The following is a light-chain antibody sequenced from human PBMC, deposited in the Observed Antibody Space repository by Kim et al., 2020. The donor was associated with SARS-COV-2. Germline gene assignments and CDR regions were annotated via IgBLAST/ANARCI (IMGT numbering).Light chain of an antibody. CDR3: QQYNNWPLT. J-gene: IGKJ4*01. Sequence: SVSPGEGVTLPRGASESLDRNLAWYPPKPGQAPRLLIYGASTRAAGVPARYTGSGSGTEFTLTIRGLRSEDFAVYHCQQYNNWPLTFGGGTKLEL. CDR2: GAS. V-gene: IGKV3-15*01. CDR1: ESLDRN.